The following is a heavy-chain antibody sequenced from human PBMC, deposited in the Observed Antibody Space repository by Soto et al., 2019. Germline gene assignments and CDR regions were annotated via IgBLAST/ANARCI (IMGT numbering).Heavy chain of an antibody. Sequence: QVQLVQSGAEVKKPGASVKVSCKVSGYTLTELSMHWVRQAPGKGLEWMGGFDPEDGETIYAQKFQGRVTMTEDTSTATAYMELSSLRSEDTAVYYCARARWISSWYLNWFDPWGQGTLVTVSS. CDR3: ARARWISSWYLNWFDP. D-gene: IGHD6-13*01. CDR1: GYTLTELS. V-gene: IGHV1-24*01. CDR2: FDPEDGET. J-gene: IGHJ5*02.